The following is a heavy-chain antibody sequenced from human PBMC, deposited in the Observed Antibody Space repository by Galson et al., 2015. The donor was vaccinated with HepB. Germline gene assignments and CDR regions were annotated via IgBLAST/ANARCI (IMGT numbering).Heavy chain of an antibody. J-gene: IGHJ5*02. Sequence: SLRLSCAASGFTFSGSAIHWVRQASGKGLEWVGRIRSKASGHATAYAASVKGRFTISRDDSKNTAFLQMNTLKTEDTAVYYCARLGDLSGYGSAWGQGTLVTVSS. CDR1: GFTFSGSA. V-gene: IGHV3-73*01. CDR2: IRSKASGHAT. CDR3: ARLGDLSGYGSA. D-gene: IGHD2-15*01.